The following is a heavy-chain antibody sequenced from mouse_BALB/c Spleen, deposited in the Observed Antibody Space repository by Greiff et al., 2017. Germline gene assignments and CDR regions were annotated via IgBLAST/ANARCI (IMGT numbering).Heavy chain of an antibody. J-gene: IGHJ3*01. D-gene: IGHD2-1*01. CDR1: GFNIKDTY. CDR3: ARYGNYVAWFAY. CDR2: IDPANGNT. Sequence: VQLQQSGAELVKPRASVKLSCTASGFNIKDTYMHWVKQRPEQGLEWIGRIDPANGNTKYDPKFQGKATITADTSSNTAYLQLSSLTSEDTAVYYCARYGNYVAWFAYWGQGTLVTVSA. V-gene: IGHV14-3*02.